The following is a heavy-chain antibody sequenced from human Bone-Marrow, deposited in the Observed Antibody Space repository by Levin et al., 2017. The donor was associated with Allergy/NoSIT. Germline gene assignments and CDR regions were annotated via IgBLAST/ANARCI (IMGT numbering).Heavy chain of an antibody. Sequence: GESLKISCGASGFTFSSYALSWVRQAPGKGLEWVSTISGSGGTTYYADSVKGRFTISRDNSKNTLYLQMNSLRAEDTAVYYCAKDRLNTVTTYPDCWGQGTLVTVSS. CDR2: ISGSGGTT. V-gene: IGHV3-23*01. J-gene: IGHJ4*02. D-gene: IGHD4-17*01. CDR3: AKDRLNTVTTYPDC. CDR1: GFTFSSYA.